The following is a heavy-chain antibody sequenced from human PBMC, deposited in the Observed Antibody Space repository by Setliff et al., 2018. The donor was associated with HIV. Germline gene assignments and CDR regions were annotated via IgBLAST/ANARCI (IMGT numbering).Heavy chain of an antibody. Sequence: GGSLRLSCAVAGFSFSNYAMTWVRQAPGKGLVWVSRINSDGSSTSYADSVKGRFTISRDNAKNTLYLQMTSLKTEATAVYYCTAALQQQVVRWFDPWGRGTLVTVSS. CDR3: TAALQQQVVRWFDP. D-gene: IGHD6-13*01. CDR1: GFSFSNYA. J-gene: IGHJ5*01. CDR2: INSDGSST. V-gene: IGHV3-74*01.